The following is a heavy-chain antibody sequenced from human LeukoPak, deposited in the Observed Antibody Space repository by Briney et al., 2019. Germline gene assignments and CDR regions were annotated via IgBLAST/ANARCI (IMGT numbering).Heavy chain of an antibody. CDR1: GYTFTSYG. D-gene: IGHD2-21*01. J-gene: IGHJ6*03. CDR3: AVLWWSTHYYYMDV. Sequence: ASVKVSCKASGYTFTSYGISWVRQAPGQGLEWMGWISAYNGNTNYAQKLRGRVTMTTDTSTSTAYMELRSLRSDDTAVYYCAVLWWSTHYYYMDVWGKGTTVTVSS. CDR2: ISAYNGNT. V-gene: IGHV1-18*01.